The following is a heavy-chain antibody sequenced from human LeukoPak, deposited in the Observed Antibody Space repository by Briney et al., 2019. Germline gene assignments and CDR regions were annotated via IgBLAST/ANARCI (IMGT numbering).Heavy chain of an antibody. D-gene: IGHD6-13*01. J-gene: IGHJ4*02. CDR1: GGTFSSYA. V-gene: IGHV1-69*06. CDR3: ATDGGPIAAPY. Sequence: ASVKVSCKASGGTFSSYAISWVRQAPGQGLEWMGGIIPIFGTANYAQKFQGRVTMTEDTSTDTAYMELSSLRSEDTAVYYCATDGGPIAAPYWGQGTLVTVSS. CDR2: IIPIFGTA.